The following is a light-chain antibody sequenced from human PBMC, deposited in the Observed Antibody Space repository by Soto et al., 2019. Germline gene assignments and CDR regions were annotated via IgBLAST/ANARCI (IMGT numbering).Light chain of an antibody. CDR3: GTCDSSPSVVL. Sequence: QSVLTQPPSVSAAPGQKVTISCSGSSSNIGSNHVSWYHQLPGSAPKLLIYYSNKQPSGIPDRLSGSKSVTSATLGITGLETGDEADYYWGTCDSSPSVVLFGGGTKLTVL. CDR2: YSN. V-gene: IGLV1-51*01. CDR1: SSNIGSNH. J-gene: IGLJ3*02.